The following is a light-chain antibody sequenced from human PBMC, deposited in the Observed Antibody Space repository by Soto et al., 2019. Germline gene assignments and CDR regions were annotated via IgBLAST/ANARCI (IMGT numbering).Light chain of an antibody. CDR3: QQYNSWPLT. CDR1: QSVYSN. Sequence: EVLMTQSPATLSVSPGERVTLSCRASQSVYSNLAWYQQKPGQAPRLLIYGASTRATGLPARFSGSGSGTECTLTISSRQSEDFAVYYCQQYNSWPLTFGGGTKVEIK. J-gene: IGKJ4*01. CDR2: GAS. V-gene: IGKV3-15*01.